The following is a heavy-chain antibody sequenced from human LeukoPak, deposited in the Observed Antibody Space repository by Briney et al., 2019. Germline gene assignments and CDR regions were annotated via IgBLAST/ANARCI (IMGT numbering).Heavy chain of an antibody. CDR1: GYSFTSYW. V-gene: IGHV5-10-1*01. J-gene: IGHJ4*02. D-gene: IGHD4-23*01. CDR2: IDSSDSYT. CDR3: ARRGDGGNGVDY. Sequence: GESLKISCKGSGYSFTSYWISWGRQMPGKGLEWMGRIDSSDSYTNYSPSFQGHVTISADKSMSTAYLQWINLKASDTAMYYRARRGDGGNGVDYWGQGTLVTVSS.